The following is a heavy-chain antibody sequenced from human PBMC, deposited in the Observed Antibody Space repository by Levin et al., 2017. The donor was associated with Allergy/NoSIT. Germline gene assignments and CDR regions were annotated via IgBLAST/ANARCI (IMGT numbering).Heavy chain of an antibody. D-gene: IGHD3-10*01. CDR2: IYPGDSHT. CDR1: GYNFIAYW. V-gene: IGHV5-51*01. CDR3: SRRPAGRAITHFDY. Sequence: GESLKISCKVSGYNFIAYWIGWVRQMPGKGLEYMGLIYPGDSHTRYSPSFQGQVTISADKSISTAYLQWSSLKASDTAMYYCSRRPAGRAITHFDYWGQGTLVTVSS. J-gene: IGHJ4*02.